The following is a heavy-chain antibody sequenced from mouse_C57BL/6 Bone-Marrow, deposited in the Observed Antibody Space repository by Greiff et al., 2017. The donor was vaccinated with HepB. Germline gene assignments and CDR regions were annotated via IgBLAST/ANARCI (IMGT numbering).Heavy chain of an antibody. V-gene: IGHV5-6*01. J-gene: IGHJ3*01. CDR1: GFTFSSYG. Sequence: ESGGDLVKPGGSLKLSCAASGFTFSSYGMSWVRQTPDKRLEWVATISSGGSYTYYPDSVKGRFTISRDNAKNTLYLQMSSLKSEDTAMYYCAREGTTVVATKAYWGQGTLVTVSA. D-gene: IGHD1-1*01. CDR2: ISSGGSYT. CDR3: AREGTTVVATKAY.